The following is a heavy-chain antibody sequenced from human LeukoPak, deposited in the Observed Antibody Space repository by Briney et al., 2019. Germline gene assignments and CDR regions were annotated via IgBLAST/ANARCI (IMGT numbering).Heavy chain of an antibody. Sequence: SETLSLTCAVYGGSFSGYYWSWIRQPPGKGLEWIGEINHSGSTNYNPSLKSRVTISVDTSKNQFSLKLSSVTAPDTAVYYCARALTFGGVIVMYYFDYWGQGTLVTVSS. CDR1: GGSFSGYY. V-gene: IGHV4-34*01. CDR2: INHSGST. D-gene: IGHD3-16*02. J-gene: IGHJ4*02. CDR3: ARALTFGGVIVMYYFDY.